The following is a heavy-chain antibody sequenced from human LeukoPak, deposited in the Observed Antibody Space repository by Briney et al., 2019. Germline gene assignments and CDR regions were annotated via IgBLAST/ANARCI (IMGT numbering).Heavy chain of an antibody. V-gene: IGHV3-74*01. J-gene: IGHJ3*02. D-gene: IGHD3-10*01. CDR2: INSDGSST. CDR3: AREVQGSGSRGFDI. CDR1: GFTFSTYS. Sequence: GESLRLSCAASGFTFSTYSMNWVRQAPGRGLVWVSRINSDGSSTNYADSVKGRFTISRDNAKNTLYLQMNSLRPEDTAVYYCAREVQGSGSRGFDIWGQGTMVTVSS.